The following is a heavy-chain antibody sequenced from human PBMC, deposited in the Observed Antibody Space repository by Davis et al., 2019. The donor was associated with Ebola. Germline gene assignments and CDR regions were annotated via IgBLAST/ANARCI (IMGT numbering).Heavy chain of an antibody. D-gene: IGHD3-10*01. CDR3: AKDLTYYYGSGRVFGLDV. CDR2: ISYDGINK. Sequence: GGSLRLSCAASGFTFSTYGVHWVRQAPGKGLEWVAVISYDGINKYYADSVKGRFTISRDNSKNTLYLQMNSLRAEDTAGYYCAKDLTYYYGSGRVFGLDVWGQGTTVTVSS. J-gene: IGHJ6*02. V-gene: IGHV3-30*18. CDR1: GFTFSTYG.